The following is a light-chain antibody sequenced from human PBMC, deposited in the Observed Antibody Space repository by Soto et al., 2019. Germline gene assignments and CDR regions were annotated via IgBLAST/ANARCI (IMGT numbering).Light chain of an antibody. CDR1: QSVSSNY. V-gene: IGKV3-20*01. CDR3: QQYGSSPET. CDR2: GAS. Sequence: DIVLTQSPGTLSLSPGERATLSCRTSQSVSSNYVAWYQQKPGQAPRLLIYGASTRDTGIPDRFSGSGSGTDFTLTISRLEPEDFAVYYCQQYGSSPETFGQGTKVEIK. J-gene: IGKJ1*01.